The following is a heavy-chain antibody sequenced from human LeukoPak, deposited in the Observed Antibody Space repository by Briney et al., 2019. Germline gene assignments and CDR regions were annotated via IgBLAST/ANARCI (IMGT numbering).Heavy chain of an antibody. CDR2: MNPNSGNT. V-gene: IGHV1-8*01. CDR3: AKVPREVTGK. Sequence: GASVKVSCKASGYTFTSYDINWVRQATGQGLEWMGYMNPNSGNTVYAQKFQGRVTMTRNISTSTAYMELSSLRSEDTAVYYCAKVPREVTGKWGQGTLVTVSS. D-gene: IGHD7-27*01. J-gene: IGHJ4*02. CDR1: GYTFTSYD.